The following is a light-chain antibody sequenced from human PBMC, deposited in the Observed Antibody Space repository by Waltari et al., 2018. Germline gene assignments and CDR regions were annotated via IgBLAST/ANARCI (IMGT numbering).Light chain of an antibody. Sequence: IQMTQSPSSLSASVGDRVTITCRASQTISTYLNWYQQKPGETPKVLIRAASILHAGVPSRFSGSGSGTDFTLTISGLQVEDSAMYYCQQTDSIPRTFGQGTKLEI. V-gene: IGKV1-39*01. J-gene: IGKJ2*01. CDR2: AAS. CDR1: QTISTY. CDR3: QQTDSIPRT.